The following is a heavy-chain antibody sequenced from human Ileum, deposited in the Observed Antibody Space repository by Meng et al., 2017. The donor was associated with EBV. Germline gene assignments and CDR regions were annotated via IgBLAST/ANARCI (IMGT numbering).Heavy chain of an antibody. CDR2: IYHSGST. Sequence: QVQLQESGPGLWKTSGTPYPTCAVSGGSISSSNWWSWVRQPPGKGLEWIGEIYHSGSTNYNPSLKSRVTISVDKSKNQFSLNLSSVTAADTAVYYCARVGQWLPIDYWGQGTLVTVSS. J-gene: IGHJ4*02. D-gene: IGHD6-19*01. CDR1: GGSISSSNW. CDR3: ARVGQWLPIDY. V-gene: IGHV4-4*02.